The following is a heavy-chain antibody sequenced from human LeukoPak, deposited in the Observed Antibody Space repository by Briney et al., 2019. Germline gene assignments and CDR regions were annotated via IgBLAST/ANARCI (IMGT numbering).Heavy chain of an antibody. Sequence: GGSLRLSCAASGFTFYDHAMHWVRQAPGKGLEGVSGISWNSGRIDYADSVKGRFNISRESSKNRMYLQMNSLRAEDTAVYYCAKDRCSNGVGCYYYYMDVWGKGTTVTISS. CDR2: ISWNSGRI. V-gene: IGHV3-9*01. CDR3: AKDRCSNGVGCYYYYMDV. CDR1: GFTFYDHA. J-gene: IGHJ6*03. D-gene: IGHD2-8*01.